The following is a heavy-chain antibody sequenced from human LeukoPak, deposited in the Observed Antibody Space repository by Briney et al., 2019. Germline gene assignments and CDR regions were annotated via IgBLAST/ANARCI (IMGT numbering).Heavy chain of an antibody. CDR3: ARLYPSIPVAGSGNCFDS. CDR1: GYTFTDHY. CDR2: INPNSGDM. D-gene: IGHD6-19*01. J-gene: IGHJ4*02. V-gene: IGHV1-2*02. Sequence: ASVKVSCKASGYTFTDHYMHWVRQAPGQGLEHMGWINPNSGDMKYAQKFQGRVTMTRDTSINTACMELRSLRSDDTAVYYCARLYPSIPVAGSGNCFDSWGQGTLVTVSS.